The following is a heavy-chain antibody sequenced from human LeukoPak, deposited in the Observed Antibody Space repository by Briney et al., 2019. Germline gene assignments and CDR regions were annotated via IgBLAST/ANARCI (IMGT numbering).Heavy chain of an antibody. CDR1: GYTFTGYY. V-gene: IGHV1-8*02. Sequence: ASVKVSCKASGYTFTGYYMHWVRQAPGQGLEWMRRMNPNSGNTGYAQKFQGRVTMTRNTSISTAYMELSSLRSEDTAVYYCARSEVISSWYLASIYYFDYWGQGTLVTVSS. J-gene: IGHJ4*02. D-gene: IGHD6-13*01. CDR2: MNPNSGNT. CDR3: ARSEVISSWYLASIYYFDY.